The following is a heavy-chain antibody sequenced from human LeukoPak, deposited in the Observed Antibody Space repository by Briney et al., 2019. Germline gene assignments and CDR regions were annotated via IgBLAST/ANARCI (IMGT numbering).Heavy chain of an antibody. CDR3: ARQMDTAIDY. D-gene: IGHD5-18*01. CDR1: GGSISSGGYY. CDR2: IYYSGST. Sequence: SETLSLTCTVSGGSISSGGYYWSWIRQHPGKGLEWIGYIYYSGSTYYNPSLKSRVTISVDTSKNQFSLKPSSVTAADTAVYYCARQMDTAIDYWGQGTLVTVSS. J-gene: IGHJ4*02. V-gene: IGHV4-31*03.